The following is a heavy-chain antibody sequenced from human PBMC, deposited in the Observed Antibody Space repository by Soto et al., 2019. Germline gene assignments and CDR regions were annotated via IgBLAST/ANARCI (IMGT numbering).Heavy chain of an antibody. Sequence: VQLVQSGAEVKKPGSSVKVSCKASGDTSTTYVTSWVRQAPGQGPEWIGGINPMSRTAKYSEKYNGRVTHTADEATRTAYVDLTRLRFEDTAVYFCARGTYCGSNCFFAREYWGQGTLGTVSS. D-gene: IGHD2-21*01. CDR2: INPMSRTA. CDR1: GDTSTTYV. V-gene: IGHV1-69*01. J-gene: IGHJ4*02. CDR3: ARGTYCGSNCFFAREY.